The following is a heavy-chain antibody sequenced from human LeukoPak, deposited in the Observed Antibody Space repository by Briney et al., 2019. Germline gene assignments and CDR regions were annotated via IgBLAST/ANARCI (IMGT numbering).Heavy chain of an antibody. V-gene: IGHV1-8*01. CDR1: GYTFTSYD. J-gene: IGHJ4*02. Sequence: ASVKVSCKASGYTFTSYDINWVRQATGQGLEWMGWMNPNSGNTGYAQKLQGRVTMTTDTSTSTAYMELRSLRSDDTAVYYCARILGYCSSTSCYTKDYWGQGTLVTVSS. CDR3: ARILGYCSSTSCYTKDY. D-gene: IGHD2-2*02. CDR2: MNPNSGNT.